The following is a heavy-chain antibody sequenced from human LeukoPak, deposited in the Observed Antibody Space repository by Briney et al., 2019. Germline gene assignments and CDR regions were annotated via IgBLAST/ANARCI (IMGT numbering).Heavy chain of an antibody. D-gene: IGHD3-3*01. CDR2: INYSGST. CDR1: GGSFSGYY. CDR3: ARENSVITISGVVIYYGMDV. Sequence: PSETLSLTCAVYGGSFSGYYWSWVRQPPGKGLEWIGEINYSGSTNYNPSLKSRVTISVDTSKNQFSLKLSSVTAADTAVYYCARENSVITISGVVIYYGMDVWGQGTPVTVSS. V-gene: IGHV4-34*01. J-gene: IGHJ6*02.